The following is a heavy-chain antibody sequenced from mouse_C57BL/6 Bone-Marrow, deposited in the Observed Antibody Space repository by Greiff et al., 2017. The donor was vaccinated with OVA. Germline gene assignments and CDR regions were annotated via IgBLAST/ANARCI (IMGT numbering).Heavy chain of an antibody. Sequence: EVQVVESGGGLVKPGGSLKLSCAASGFTFSDYGMHWVRQAPEKGLEWVAYISSGSSTIYYADTVKGRFTISRDNAKNTLFLQMTSLRSEDTAMYYCAREGPYYGYFDVWGTGTTVTVSS. J-gene: IGHJ1*03. D-gene: IGHD2-10*01. V-gene: IGHV5-17*01. CDR3: AREGPYYGYFDV. CDR2: ISSGSSTI. CDR1: GFTFSDYG.